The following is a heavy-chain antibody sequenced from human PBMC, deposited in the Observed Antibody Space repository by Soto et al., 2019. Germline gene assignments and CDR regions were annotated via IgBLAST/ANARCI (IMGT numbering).Heavy chain of an antibody. CDR3: ARDPSSIRAYYFDY. CDR1: GFTFSSYG. V-gene: IGHV3-33*01. CDR2: IWYDGSNK. Sequence: PGGSLRLSCAASGFTFSSYGMHWVRQAPGKGLEWVAVIWYDGSNKYYADSVKGRFTISRDNSKNTLYLQMNSLRAEDTAVYYCARDPSSIRAYYFDYWGQGTLVTVSS. J-gene: IGHJ4*02. D-gene: IGHD3-3*02.